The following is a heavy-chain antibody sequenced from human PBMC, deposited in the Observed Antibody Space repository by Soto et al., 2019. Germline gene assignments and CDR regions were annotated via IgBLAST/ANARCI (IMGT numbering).Heavy chain of an antibody. D-gene: IGHD3-22*01. V-gene: IGHV3-23*01. Sequence: GGSLRLSCAASGFTFSSYAMSWVRQAPGKGLEWVSAISGSGGSTYYADSVKGRFTISRDNSKNMLYLQMNSLRAEDTAVYYCAKEAEIRITMIVVVIAYYFDYWGQGTLVTVSS. CDR2: ISGSGGST. CDR3: AKEAEIRITMIVVVIAYYFDY. J-gene: IGHJ4*02. CDR1: GFTFSSYA.